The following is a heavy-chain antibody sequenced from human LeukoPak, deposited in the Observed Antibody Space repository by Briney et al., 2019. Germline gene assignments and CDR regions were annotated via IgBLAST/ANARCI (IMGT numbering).Heavy chain of an antibody. V-gene: IGHV4-34*01. D-gene: IGHD6-19*01. CDR3: ARGGWQWLVFSPFDY. J-gene: IGHJ4*02. Sequence: SETLSLTCAVYGGAFSGYYWSWIRQPPGKGLEWIGEINHSGSTNYNPSLKSRVTISVDTSKNQFSLKLSSVTAADTAVYYCARGGWQWLVFSPFDYWGQGTLVTVSS. CDR1: GGAFSGYY. CDR2: INHSGST.